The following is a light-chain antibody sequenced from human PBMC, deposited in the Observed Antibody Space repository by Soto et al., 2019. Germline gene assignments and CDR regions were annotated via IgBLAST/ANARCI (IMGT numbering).Light chain of an antibody. CDR1: QSVNSNY. Sequence: EIVLTQSPGPLSLSPGERASLSCRASQSVNSNYLAWYQHKPGQSPSLLIYGASSRATGIPDRFSGSGSGTDCTLTISRLEPEDCAVYYCQQYGSSPRTFGQGTKVEI. CDR3: QQYGSSPRT. V-gene: IGKV3-20*01. J-gene: IGKJ1*01. CDR2: GAS.